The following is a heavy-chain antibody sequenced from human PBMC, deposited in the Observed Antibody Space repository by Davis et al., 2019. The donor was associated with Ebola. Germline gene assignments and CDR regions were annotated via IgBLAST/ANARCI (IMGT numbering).Heavy chain of an antibody. CDR2: INPNSGGT. V-gene: IGHV1-2*02. CDR3: ARDRGRIAGYDP. J-gene: IGHJ5*02. Sequence: ASVKVSCKASGYTFTGYYMHWVRQAPGQGLEWMGWINPNSGGTNYAQKFQGRVTMTRDTSISTAYMELSSLRSEDTAVYYCARDRGRIAGYDPWGQGTLVTVSS. D-gene: IGHD6-13*01. CDR1: GYTFTGYY.